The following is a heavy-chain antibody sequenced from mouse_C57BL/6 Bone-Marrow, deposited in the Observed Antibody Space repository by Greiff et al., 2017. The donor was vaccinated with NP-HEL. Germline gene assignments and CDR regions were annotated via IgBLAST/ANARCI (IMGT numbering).Heavy chain of an antibody. CDR1: GYTFTDCN. V-gene: IGHV1-18*01. D-gene: IGHD1-1*01. Sequence: VQLQQSGPELVKPGASVKIPCKASGYTFTDCNMDWVKQSHGKSLEWIGDINPNNGGTIYNQKFKGKATLTVDKSSSTAYMELRSLTSEDTAVYDCARSAIYYYGSSPFDYWGQGTTLTVSS. CDR2: INPNNGGT. CDR3: ARSAIYYYGSSPFDY. J-gene: IGHJ2*01.